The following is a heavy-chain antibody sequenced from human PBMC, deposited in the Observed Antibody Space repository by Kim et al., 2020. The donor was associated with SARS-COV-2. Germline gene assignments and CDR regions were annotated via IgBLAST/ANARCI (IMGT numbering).Heavy chain of an antibody. D-gene: IGHD5-12*01. CDR3: ARGMGATMGYYYYYMDV. V-gene: IGHV4-4*02. J-gene: IGHJ6*03. Sequence: LKGRVTISVDKAKNQFSLKLSSVTAADTAVYYCARGMGATMGYYYYYMDVWGKGTTVTVSS.